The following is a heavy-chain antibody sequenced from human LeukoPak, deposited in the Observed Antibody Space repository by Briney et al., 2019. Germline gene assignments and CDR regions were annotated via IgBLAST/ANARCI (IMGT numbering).Heavy chain of an antibody. CDR1: GFTFSSYS. CDR3: ARDSGSYSTLDY. D-gene: IGHD1-26*01. J-gene: IGHJ4*02. CDR2: ISSSSSYI. V-gene: IGHV3-21*01. Sequence: GGSLRLSCAASGFTFSSYSMNWVRQAPGKGLELVSSISSSSSYIYYADSVKGRFTISRDNAKNTLYLQMNSLRAEDTAVYYCARDSGSYSTLDYWGQGTLVTVSS.